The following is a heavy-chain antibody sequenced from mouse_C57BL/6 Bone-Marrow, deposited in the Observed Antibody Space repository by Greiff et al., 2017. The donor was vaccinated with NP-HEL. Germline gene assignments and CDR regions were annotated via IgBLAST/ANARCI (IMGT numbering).Heavy chain of an antibody. CDR2: IDPSDSYT. J-gene: IGHJ2*01. D-gene: IGHD2-4*01. V-gene: IGHV1-69*01. CDR1: GYTFTSYW. Sequence: VQLQQPGAELVMPGASVKLSCKASGYTFTSYWMHWVKQRPGQGLEWIGEIDPSDSYTNYNQKFKGKSTLTVDKSSSTAYMQLSSLTSEDSAVYYCARREDYDYSFDYWGQGTTLTVSS. CDR3: ARREDYDYSFDY.